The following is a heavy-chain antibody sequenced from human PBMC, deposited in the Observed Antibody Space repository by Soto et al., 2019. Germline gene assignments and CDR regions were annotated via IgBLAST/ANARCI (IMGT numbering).Heavy chain of an antibody. D-gene: IGHD3-9*01. V-gene: IGHV3-33*01. CDR1: GFTFSNYG. Sequence: QVQLVESGGGVVQPGGSLTLSCATSGFTFSNYGIHWVRQAPGKGLEWVTVIWYDGTYRYYADSVKGRFTISRDNSKNPLYLQMNSLRVEDTAVYYCARALPLRYFDWSDHFYGMDVWGQGTTVTVSS. CDR3: ARALPLRYFDWSDHFYGMDV. CDR2: IWYDGTYR. J-gene: IGHJ6*02.